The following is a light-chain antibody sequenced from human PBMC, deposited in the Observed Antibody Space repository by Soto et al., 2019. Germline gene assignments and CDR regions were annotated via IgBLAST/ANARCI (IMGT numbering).Light chain of an antibody. Sequence: EIVMTQSPATLSVSPGERATLSCRASQSVSTNLAWYQQKPGQAPRLLIYAASTRATGIPVRFSGSGSGTEFTLTISGLQSDDFAVHYCQQYTNWPPWTFGERTKVDLK. CDR1: QSVSTN. CDR2: AAS. CDR3: QQYTNWPPWT. J-gene: IGKJ1*01. V-gene: IGKV3-15*01.